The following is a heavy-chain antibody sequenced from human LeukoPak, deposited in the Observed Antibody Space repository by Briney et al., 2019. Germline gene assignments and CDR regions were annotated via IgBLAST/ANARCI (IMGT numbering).Heavy chain of an antibody. D-gene: IGHD2-2*01. V-gene: IGHV3-11*04. CDR3: ARATN. J-gene: IGHJ4*02. Sequence: LSLTCTVSGGSISSSSYYWGWIRQPPGKGQEWVSYISSSGSTIYYADSVKGRFTTSRDNAKNSRYLQMNSLRAEDTAVYYCARATNWGQGTLVTVSS. CDR2: ISSSGSTI. CDR1: GGSISSSSYY.